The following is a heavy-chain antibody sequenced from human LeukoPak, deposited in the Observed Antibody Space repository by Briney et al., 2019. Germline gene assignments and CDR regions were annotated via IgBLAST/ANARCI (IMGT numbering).Heavy chain of an antibody. CDR3: ARGPYGGYGDYAKRYFQH. V-gene: IGHV7-4-1*02. CDR2: INTNTGNP. D-gene: IGHD4-17*01. J-gene: IGHJ1*01. CDR1: GYTFTSYA. Sequence: ASVKVSCKASGYTFTSYAMNWVRQAPGQGLEWMGWINTNTGNPTYAQGFTGRFVFSLDTSVSTAYLQISSLKAEDTAVYYCARGPYGGYGDYAKRYFQHWGQGTLVTVSS.